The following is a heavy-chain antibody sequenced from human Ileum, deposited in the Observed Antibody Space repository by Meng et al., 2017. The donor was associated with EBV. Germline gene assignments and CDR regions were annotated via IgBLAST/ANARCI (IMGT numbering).Heavy chain of an antibody. D-gene: IGHD5/OR15-5a*01. CDR1: GFTFSDYG. CDR3: AKEEVSRRFDY. CDR2: ISYDGSTK. Sequence: QGQLEGAGGGVVQPGRSLGLSCAASGFTFSDYGMHWVRQAPGKGLEWVAVISYDGSTKYYVDSVKGRLTISRDNSKSTLYLQMNSLRDEDTAVYYCAKEEVSRRFDYWGQGTLVTVSS. V-gene: IGHV3-30*18. J-gene: IGHJ4*02.